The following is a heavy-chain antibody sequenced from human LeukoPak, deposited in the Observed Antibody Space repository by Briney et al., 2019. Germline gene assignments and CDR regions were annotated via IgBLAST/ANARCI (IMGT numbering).Heavy chain of an antibody. Sequence: ASVKVSCKASGYTFTGYYMHWVRHAPGQGLEWMGWIKPNSGGTKYAKKFQGRVTMTRDTSISTAYMELSRLRSDDTAVYYCARDEGYDSSGYGYWGQGTLVTVSS. J-gene: IGHJ4*02. CDR2: IKPNSGGT. CDR3: ARDEGYDSSGYGY. V-gene: IGHV1-2*02. D-gene: IGHD3-22*01. CDR1: GYTFTGYY.